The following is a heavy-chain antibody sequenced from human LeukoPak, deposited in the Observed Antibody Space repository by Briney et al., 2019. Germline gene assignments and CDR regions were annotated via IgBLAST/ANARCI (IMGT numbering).Heavy chain of an antibody. Sequence: SETLSLTCAVYGGSFSGYYWSWIRQPPGKGLEWIGEINHSGSTNYNPSLKSRVTISVDTSKNQFSLKLSSVTAADTAVYYCARGGVTMVRGQSDYFDYWGQGTLVTVSS. CDR3: ARGGVTMVRGQSDYFDY. CDR2: INHSGST. D-gene: IGHD3-10*01. CDR1: GGSFSGYY. V-gene: IGHV4-34*01. J-gene: IGHJ4*02.